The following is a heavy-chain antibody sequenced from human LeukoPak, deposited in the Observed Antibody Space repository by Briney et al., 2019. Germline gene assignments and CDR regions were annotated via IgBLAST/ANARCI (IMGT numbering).Heavy chain of an antibody. CDR2: IWYDGSNK. J-gene: IGHJ6*02. Sequence: PGRSLRLSCAASGFTFSSYGMHWVRQAPGKGLEWVAVIWYDGSNKYYADSVKGRFTISRDNSKNTLYLQMNSLRAEDTAVYYCARDMHVRVKVGYYYGMDVWGQGTTVTVSS. D-gene: IGHD1-26*01. V-gene: IGHV3-33*01. CDR1: GFTFSSYG. CDR3: ARDMHVRVKVGYYYGMDV.